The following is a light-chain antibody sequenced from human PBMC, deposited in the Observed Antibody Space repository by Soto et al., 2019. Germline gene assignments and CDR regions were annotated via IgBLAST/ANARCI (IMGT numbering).Light chain of an antibody. Sequence: DLQMTQSPSSLYASVGARLSITCKAGEDIRTSLSWFQHKPGRAPKLLIYGASYLEIGVPSRFRGSGSGTDFTLTISSLQPEDSAINYCQHYNNPPPFSFGPGTIAAI. CDR1: EDIRTS. CDR2: GAS. V-gene: IGKV1-33*01. J-gene: IGKJ3*01. CDR3: QHYNNPPPFS.